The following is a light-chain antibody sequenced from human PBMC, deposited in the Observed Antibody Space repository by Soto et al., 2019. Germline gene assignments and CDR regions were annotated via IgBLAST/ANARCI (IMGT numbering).Light chain of an antibody. V-gene: IGLV2-23*01. CDR2: EGS. Sequence: QSALTQPASVSGSPGQSITISCTGTSSDVGSYNLVSWYQQHPGKAPKLMIYEGSKRPSGVSNRVSGSKSGNTASLTISGLQAEDEADYYCCSYAGSSTYVFGTGTKLTVL. J-gene: IGLJ1*01. CDR1: SSDVGSYNL. CDR3: CSYAGSSTYV.